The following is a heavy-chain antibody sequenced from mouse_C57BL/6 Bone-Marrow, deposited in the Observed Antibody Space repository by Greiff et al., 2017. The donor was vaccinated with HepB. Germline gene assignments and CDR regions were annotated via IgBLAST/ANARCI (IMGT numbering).Heavy chain of an antibody. CDR3: ANMITTLMDY. Sequence: QVQLQQPGAELVKPGASVKMSCKASGYTFTGYWITWVKQRPGQGLEWIGDIYPGSGSTNYNEKFKSKATLTVDTSSSTAYMQLSSLISEDSAVYYCANMITTLMDYWGQGTSVTVSS. CDR1: GYTFTGYW. CDR2: IYPGSGST. J-gene: IGHJ4*01. V-gene: IGHV1-55*01. D-gene: IGHD2-4*01.